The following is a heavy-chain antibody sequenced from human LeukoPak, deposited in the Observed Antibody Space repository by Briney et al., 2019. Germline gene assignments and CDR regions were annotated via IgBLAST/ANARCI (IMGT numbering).Heavy chain of an antibody. V-gene: IGHV3-21*04. CDR2: ISSSGGYI. CDR3: AGWCGGSYYHSDVY. J-gene: IGHJ4*02. CDR1: GFTFSTYS. D-gene: IGHD2-15*01. Sequence: GGSLRLSCAASGFTFSTYSMNWVRQAPGKGLEWVSAISSSGGYIYYADSVKGRFTISRDNAKSLLYLQMNSLRDEDTALYYCAGWCGGSYYHSDVYWGEGALVTLSS.